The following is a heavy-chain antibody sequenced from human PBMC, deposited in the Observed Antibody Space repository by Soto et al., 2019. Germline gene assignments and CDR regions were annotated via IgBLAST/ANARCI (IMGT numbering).Heavy chain of an antibody. CDR3: AYLAGYSSSDSYFDL. V-gene: IGHV1-3*01. Sequence: ASVKVSCKASGYTFTSYAMHWVRQAPGQRLEWMGWINAGNGITKYSQKFQGRVTITRDTSASTAYMELSSLRSEDTAVYYCAYLAGYSSSDSYFDLWGRGTLVTVSS. J-gene: IGHJ2*01. CDR2: INAGNGIT. D-gene: IGHD6-13*01. CDR1: GYTFTSYA.